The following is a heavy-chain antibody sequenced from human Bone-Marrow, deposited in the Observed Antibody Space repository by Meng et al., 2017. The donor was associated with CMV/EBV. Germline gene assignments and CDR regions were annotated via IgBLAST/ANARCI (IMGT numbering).Heavy chain of an antibody. D-gene: IGHD2-2*02. V-gene: IGHV3-53*01. CDR3: AREGYCSGNTCYTRGTFDY. CDR1: GFTVSSNY. CDR2: IFSGGSK. J-gene: IGHJ4*02. Sequence: GESLKISCAASGFTVSSNYMSWVRQAPGKGLEWVSVIFSGGSKYYADSVKGRFTISRDNSKNTLYLQMNSLSAEDTAVYYCAREGYCSGNTCYTRGTFDYWGQGTLVTVSS.